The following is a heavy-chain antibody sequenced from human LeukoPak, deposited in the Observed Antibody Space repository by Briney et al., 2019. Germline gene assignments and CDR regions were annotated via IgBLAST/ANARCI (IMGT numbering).Heavy chain of an antibody. CDR2: IYSGGST. Sequence: GGSLRLTCAASGFTVSSNYMSWVRQAPGKGLEWVSLIYSGGSTYYADSVKGRFTISRHNSKNTLYLQMNSLRAEDTAVYYCARGGSLEWLLYGYYFDHWGQGTLVTVSS. J-gene: IGHJ4*02. CDR3: ARGGSLEWLLYGYYFDH. CDR1: GFTVSSNY. V-gene: IGHV3-53*04. D-gene: IGHD3-3*01.